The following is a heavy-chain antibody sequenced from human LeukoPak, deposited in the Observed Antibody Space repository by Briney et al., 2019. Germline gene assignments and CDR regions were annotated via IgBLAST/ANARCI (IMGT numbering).Heavy chain of an antibody. CDR2: INHSGST. D-gene: IGHD6-19*01. V-gene: IGHV4-34*01. CDR1: GGSFSGYY. J-gene: IGHJ4*02. Sequence: SETLSLTCAVYGGSFSGYYWSWIRQPPGKGLEWIGEINHSGSTNYNPSLKSRVTISVDTSKNQFSLKLSSVTAAGTAVYYCARVIAVQWLVRTYYFDYWGQGTLVTVSS. CDR3: ARVIAVQWLVRTYYFDY.